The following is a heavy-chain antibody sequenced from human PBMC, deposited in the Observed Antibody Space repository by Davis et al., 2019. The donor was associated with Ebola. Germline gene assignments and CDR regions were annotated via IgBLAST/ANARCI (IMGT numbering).Heavy chain of an antibody. CDR1: GYTFTSYA. CDR2: INAGNGNT. V-gene: IGHV1-3*01. CDR3: ASRREKYYDSREL. D-gene: IGHD3-22*01. J-gene: IGHJ4*02. Sequence: SVTVSCKASGYTFTSYAMHWVRQPTGQRLAWMGWINAGNGNTKYSQKFQGRVTITRDTSASTAYMELSSLRSEDTAVYYCASRREKYYDSRELWGQGTLVTVSS.